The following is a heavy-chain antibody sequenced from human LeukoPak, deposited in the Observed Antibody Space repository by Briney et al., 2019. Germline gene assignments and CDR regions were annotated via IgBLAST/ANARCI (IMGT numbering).Heavy chain of an antibody. CDR1: GFTFSSYA. Sequence: GRSLRLSCAASGFTFSSYAMHWVRQAPGKGLEWVAVISYDGSNKYYGDSVKRRFTIPRDNSKITVYPQIHSLRSEDRAVYYWARHSCSSARCEDETSSYYGMDVWGKGTRVTVS. V-gene: IGHV3-30*04. CDR3: ARHSCSSARCEDETSSYYGMDV. CDR2: ISYDGSNK. D-gene: IGHD2-2*01. J-gene: IGHJ6*04.